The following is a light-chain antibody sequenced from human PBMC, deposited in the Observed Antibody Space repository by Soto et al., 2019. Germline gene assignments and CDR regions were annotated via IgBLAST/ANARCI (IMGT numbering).Light chain of an antibody. J-gene: IGKJ5*01. CDR3: QQLNSYPIT. Sequence: DIQVTPAPSTLAASAGDRVTITSRASQSISTWLAWYQQKPGKAPKLLIYAASTLQSGVPSRFSGSGSGTDFTLTISCLQPEDFATYYCQQLNSYPITFGQGTRLEIK. V-gene: IGKV1-9*01. CDR2: AAS. CDR1: QSISTW.